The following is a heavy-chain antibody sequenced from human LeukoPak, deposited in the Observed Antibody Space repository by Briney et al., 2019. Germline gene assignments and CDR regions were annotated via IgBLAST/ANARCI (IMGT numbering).Heavy chain of an antibody. Sequence: PSETLSLTCTVSGGSISSYYWSWIRQPPGKGLEWIGYIYYSGSTNYNPSLKSRVTISVDTSKNQFSLKLSSVTAADTAVYYCASRRANTIYYGMDVWGQGTTVTVSS. CDR1: GGSISSYY. CDR2: IYYSGST. J-gene: IGHJ6*02. V-gene: IGHV4-59*01. D-gene: IGHD1-26*01. CDR3: ASRRANTIYYGMDV.